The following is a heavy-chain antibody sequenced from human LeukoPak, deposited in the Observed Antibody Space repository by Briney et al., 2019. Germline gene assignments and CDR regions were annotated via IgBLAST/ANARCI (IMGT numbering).Heavy chain of an antibody. V-gene: IGHV3-23*01. CDR1: GFTFSSYG. J-gene: IGHJ4*02. CDR2: ISGSGGST. D-gene: IGHD2-15*01. CDR3: AKEPEYCSGGSCYHLDY. Sequence: GGSLRLSCAASGFTFSSYGMHWVRQAPGKGLEWVSAISGSGGSTYYADSVKGRFTISRDNSKNTLYLQMNSLRAEDTAVYYCAKEPEYCSGGSCYHLDYWGQGTLVTVSS.